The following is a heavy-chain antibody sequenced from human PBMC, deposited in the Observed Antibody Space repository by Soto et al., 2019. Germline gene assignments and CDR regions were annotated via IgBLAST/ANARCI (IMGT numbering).Heavy chain of an antibody. CDR1: GFTFSSYA. J-gene: IGHJ5*02. Sequence: GGSLRLSCAASGFTFSSYAMHWVRQAPGKGLEWVAVISYDGSNKYYADSVKGRFTISRDNSKNTLYLQMNSLRAEDTAVYYCARDHGSGWYNFSVGYWLDPWGQGTLVTVYS. V-gene: IGHV3-30-3*01. D-gene: IGHD6-19*01. CDR2: ISYDGSNK. CDR3: ARDHGSGWYNFSVGYWLDP.